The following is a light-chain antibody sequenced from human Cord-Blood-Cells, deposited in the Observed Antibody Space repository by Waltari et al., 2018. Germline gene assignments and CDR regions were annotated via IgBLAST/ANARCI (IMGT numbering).Light chain of an antibody. Sequence: SSELTQDPAVSVALGQTVRITCQGDSLRSYYASWYQHKPGQAPVLVISGKNNRTPGIPDRFSVSSSGNTASLTITGAQAEDESDYYCKSRDSSGNHWVFGGGTKLTVL. V-gene: IGLV3-19*01. CDR1: SLRSYY. CDR2: GKN. CDR3: KSRDSSGNHWV. J-gene: IGLJ3*02.